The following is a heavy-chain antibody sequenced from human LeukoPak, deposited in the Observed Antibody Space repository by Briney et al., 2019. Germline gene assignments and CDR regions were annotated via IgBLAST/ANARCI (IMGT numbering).Heavy chain of an antibody. V-gene: IGHV4-59*01. CDR3: ARDFLSSGWWISSVNDAFDI. Sequence: SETLSLTCTVSGGSISSYYWSWIRQPPGKGLEWIGYIYYSGSTNYNPSLKSRVTISVDTSKNQFSLKLSSVTAADTAVYYCARDFLSSGWWISSVNDAFDIWGQGTMVTVSS. CDR1: GGSISSYY. J-gene: IGHJ3*02. CDR2: IYYSGST. D-gene: IGHD6-19*01.